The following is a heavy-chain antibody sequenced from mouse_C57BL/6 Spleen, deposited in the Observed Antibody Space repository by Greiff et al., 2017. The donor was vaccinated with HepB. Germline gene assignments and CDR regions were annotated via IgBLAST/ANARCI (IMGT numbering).Heavy chain of an antibody. Sequence: QVQLQQSGPELVKPGASVKISCKASGYAFSSSWMNWVKQRPGKGLEWIGRIYPGDGDTNYNGKFKGKATLTADKSSSTAYMQLSSLTSEDSAVYFCARSGYSNYDGAWFAYWGQGTLVTVSA. D-gene: IGHD2-5*01. CDR2: IYPGDGDT. CDR3: ARSGYSNYDGAWFAY. J-gene: IGHJ3*01. CDR1: GYAFSSSW. V-gene: IGHV1-82*01.